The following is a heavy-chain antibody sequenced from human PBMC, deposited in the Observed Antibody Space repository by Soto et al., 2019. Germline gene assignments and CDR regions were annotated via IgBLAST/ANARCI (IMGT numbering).Heavy chain of an antibody. V-gene: IGHV3-23*01. CDR2: ISSSEDIT. J-gene: IGHJ4*02. CDR1: GFTFSNYA. D-gene: IGHD1-26*01. CDR3: AKVPWERVRTHYFRY. Sequence: EVQLLESGGALVPPGGSLRLSCAASGFTFSNYAMSWVRQAPGKGLEWVSGISSSEDITKYADSVKGRFTISRDNSNNMLYLQMNSLRAEDTAVYYCAKVPWERVRTHYFRYWGQGTLVTVSS.